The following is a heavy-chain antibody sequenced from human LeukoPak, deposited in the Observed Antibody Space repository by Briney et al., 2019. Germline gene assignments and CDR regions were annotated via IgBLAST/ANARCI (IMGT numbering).Heavy chain of an antibody. CDR1: GGSISSGSYY. V-gene: IGHV4-61*02. CDR3: ARDTYYDFWSGPPEYYMDV. J-gene: IGHJ6*03. Sequence: SETLSLTCTVSGGSISSGSYYWSWIRQPAGKGLEWIGRIYTSGSTNYNPSLKSRVTISVDTSKNQFSLKLSSVTAADTAVYYCARDTYYDFWSGPPEYYMDVWGKGTTVTVSS. CDR2: IYTSGST. D-gene: IGHD3-3*01.